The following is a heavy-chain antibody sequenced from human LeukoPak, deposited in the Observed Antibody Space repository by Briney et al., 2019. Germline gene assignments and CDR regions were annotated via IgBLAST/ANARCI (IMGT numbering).Heavy chain of an antibody. CDR3: ARAYAGGIFDS. D-gene: IGHD3-16*01. Sequence: GGSLRLSCVASGFTFSDYWMSWVRQAPGKGLEWVANIKEVGSENYYVDSVRGRFTISRDNAKNSLYLQMNSLRAEDTAMYYCARAYAGGIFDSWGQGTLVTVSS. CDR1: GFTFSDYW. J-gene: IGHJ4*02. V-gene: IGHV3-7*04. CDR2: IKEVGSEN.